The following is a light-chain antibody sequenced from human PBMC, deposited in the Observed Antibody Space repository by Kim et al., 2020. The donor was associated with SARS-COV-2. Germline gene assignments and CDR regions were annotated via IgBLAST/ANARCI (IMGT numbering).Light chain of an antibody. CDR3: AAWDDSLNGPV. CDR2: SKK. J-gene: IGLJ2*01. V-gene: IGLV1-44*01. Sequence: GQRVTFSCSGTSSNIGRNTVNWYQQHPGPDPKLLIYSKKQRPSGVPDRFSGSKSGTAASLASSGLQSVDEAEYYCAAWDDSLNGPVFGGGTQLTVL. CDR1: SSNIGRNT.